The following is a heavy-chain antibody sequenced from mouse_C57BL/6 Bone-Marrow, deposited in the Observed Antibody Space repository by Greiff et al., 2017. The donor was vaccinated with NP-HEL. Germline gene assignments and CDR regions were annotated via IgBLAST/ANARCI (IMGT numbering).Heavy chain of an antibody. D-gene: IGHD2-1*01. Sequence: EVKLQQSGAELVKPGASVKLSCTASGFNIKDYYMHWVKQRTEQGLEWIGRIDPEDGATKYAPKFQGTATITADTSSNTAYLQLSSLTSEDTAVYYCARGGNYRQGYFDVWGTGTTVTVSS. J-gene: IGHJ1*03. V-gene: IGHV14-2*01. CDR1: GFNIKDYY. CDR3: ARGGNYRQGYFDV. CDR2: IDPEDGAT.